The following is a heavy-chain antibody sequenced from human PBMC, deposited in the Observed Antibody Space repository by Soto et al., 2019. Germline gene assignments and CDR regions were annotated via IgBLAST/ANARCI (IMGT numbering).Heavy chain of an antibody. CDR3: ARGLGGGYYYLDY. Sequence: QGQLEQSGAEVKRPGASVKVSCKASGYAFTNYGISWERQAPGQGLEWMGWITVNSGNTKYAQKIQGRVTMSTDTSTSPAYMELRSLRYGDTAVYFCARGLGGGYYYLDYWGQGTLVTVSS. D-gene: IGHD1-26*01. CDR1: GYAFTNYG. V-gene: IGHV1-18*01. CDR2: ITVNSGNT. J-gene: IGHJ4*02.